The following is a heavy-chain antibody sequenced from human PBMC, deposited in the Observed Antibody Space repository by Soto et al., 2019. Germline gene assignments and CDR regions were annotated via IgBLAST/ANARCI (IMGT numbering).Heavy chain of an antibody. CDR2: IIPIFGTA. Sequence: VASVKVSFKASGGTFSSYAISWLRQAPGQGLEWMGGIIPIFGTANYAQKFQGRVTITADESTSTAYMELSSLRSEDTAVYYCARGEGLRFLEWLFIFGMDVWGQGTTVTVSS. CDR3: ARGEGLRFLEWLFIFGMDV. V-gene: IGHV1-69*13. CDR1: GGTFSSYA. J-gene: IGHJ6*02. D-gene: IGHD3-3*01.